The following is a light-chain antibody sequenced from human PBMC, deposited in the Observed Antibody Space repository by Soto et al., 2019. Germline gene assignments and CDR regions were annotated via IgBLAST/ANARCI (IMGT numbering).Light chain of an antibody. V-gene: IGKV3-15*01. J-gene: IGKJ1*01. CDR3: QQYNDWPRT. CDR1: QSVSRY. Sequence: EIVMPQSPATLSVSPGERVTLSCRASQSVSRYLAWYQQKPGQAPRLLIYGASTRATGIPARFSGSGSGTEFTLTISSLQSEDFAIYYCQQYNDWPRTVGQGTKVDIK. CDR2: GAS.